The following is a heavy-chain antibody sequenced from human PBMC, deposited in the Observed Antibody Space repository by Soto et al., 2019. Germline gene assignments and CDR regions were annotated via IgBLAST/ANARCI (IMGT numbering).Heavy chain of an antibody. CDR3: AKRGTTVTTSLWY. CDR1: XXXXXXXY. D-gene: IGHD4-17*01. CDR2: IYSGGVT. J-gene: IGHJ4*02. V-gene: IGHV3-66*01. Sequence: EVQLVESGGGXXXXGGXXXXXCAASXXXXXXXYMCXXXQAPGKGLEWVSLIYSGGVTHYADSVRGRFTISRDNSRNTLYLQMNSLRADDTAVYYCAKRGTTVTTSLWYWGQGTLVTVSS.